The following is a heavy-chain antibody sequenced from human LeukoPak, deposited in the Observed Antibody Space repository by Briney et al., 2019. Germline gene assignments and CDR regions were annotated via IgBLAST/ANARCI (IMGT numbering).Heavy chain of an antibody. Sequence: SETLSLTCTVSGGSISSYYWSWIRQPPGKGLEWIGYIYYSGSTNYNPSLKSRVTISVDTSKNQFSLKLSSVTAADTAVYYCARDLGSSGWYHYYYYCMDVWGKGTTVTISS. V-gene: IGHV4-59*12. CDR3: ARDLGSSGWYHYYYYCMDV. CDR2: IYYSGST. CDR1: GGSISSYY. D-gene: IGHD6-19*01. J-gene: IGHJ6*03.